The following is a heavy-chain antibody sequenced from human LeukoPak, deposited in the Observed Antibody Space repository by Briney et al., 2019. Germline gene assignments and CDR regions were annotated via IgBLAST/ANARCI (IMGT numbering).Heavy chain of an antibody. V-gene: IGHV4-59*08. Sequence: SETLSLTCTVSGGSISSDYWTWIRQPPGKGLEWIGFIYYRGSTEYNPSLNSRVTMSVDTSKNQFSVRLTSVTAADTAVYYCARSLGSSWQLGPWGQGNLGHRLL. CDR1: GGSISSDY. CDR3: ARSLGSSWQLGP. J-gene: IGHJ5*02. D-gene: IGHD6-13*01. CDR2: IYYRGST.